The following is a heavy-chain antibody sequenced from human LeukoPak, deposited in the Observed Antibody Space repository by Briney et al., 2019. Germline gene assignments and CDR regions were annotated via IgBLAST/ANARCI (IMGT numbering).Heavy chain of an antibody. Sequence: GGSLRLSCEASGFRFSGYWLNWVRQAPGQGLEWVANINPNGSGKYYEHSVKGRFTISRDDAKNSLYLQMNILRAEDTAVYYWAGGANWGQGTPVTVSS. V-gene: IGHV3-7*04. CDR1: GFRFSGYW. J-gene: IGHJ4*02. CDR3: AGGAN. CDR2: INPNGSGK.